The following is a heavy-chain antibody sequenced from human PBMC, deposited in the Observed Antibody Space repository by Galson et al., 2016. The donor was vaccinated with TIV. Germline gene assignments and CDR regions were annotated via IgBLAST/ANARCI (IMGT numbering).Heavy chain of an antibody. CDR2: FDSEVSKT. V-gene: IGHV1-24*01. J-gene: IGHJ4*02. D-gene: IGHD2/OR15-2a*01. CDR3: ATVAWFPGLSLDN. Sequence: QAPGKGLEWMGGFDSEVSKTVYAQMLQGRVTMAADTSRNTAYMELGSLRFEDTAVYYCATVAWFPGLSLDNWGQGTLVTVSS.